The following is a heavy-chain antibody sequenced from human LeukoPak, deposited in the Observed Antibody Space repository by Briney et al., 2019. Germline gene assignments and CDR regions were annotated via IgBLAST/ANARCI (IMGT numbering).Heavy chain of an antibody. V-gene: IGHV4-31*03. CDR1: GGSISSGGYY. CDR2: IYYSGST. D-gene: IGHD2-2*01. J-gene: IGHJ3*02. CDR3: ARGNGYQLPSGVGAFDI. Sequence: PSETLSRNCTVSGGSISSGGYYWSWIRQHPGKGLEWIGYIYYSGSTYYNPSLKSRVTISLDTSKNQFSLKLSSVTAADTAVYYCARGNGYQLPSGVGAFDIWGQGTMVTVSS.